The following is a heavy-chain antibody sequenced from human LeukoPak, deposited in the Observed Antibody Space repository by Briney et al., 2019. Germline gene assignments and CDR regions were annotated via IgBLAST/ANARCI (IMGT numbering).Heavy chain of an antibody. D-gene: IGHD6-13*01. V-gene: IGHV4-34*01. CDR1: GGSFSGYY. J-gene: IGHJ5*02. CDR3: AKREAYYSSSWYGYNWFDP. CDR2: IYHSGST. Sequence: SETLSLTCAVYGGSFSGYYWSWIRQPPGKGLEWIGEIYHSGSTNYNPSLKSRVTISVDKSKNQFSLKLSSVTAADTAVYYCAKREAYYSSSWYGYNWFDPWGQGTLVTVSS.